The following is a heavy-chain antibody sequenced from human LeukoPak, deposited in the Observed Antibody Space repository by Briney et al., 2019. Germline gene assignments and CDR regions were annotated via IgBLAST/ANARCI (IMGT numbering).Heavy chain of an antibody. V-gene: IGHV3-30*02. CDR3: ARDAHSRIVATREHAFDI. CDR1: GFTFSSYG. J-gene: IGHJ3*02. D-gene: IGHD5-12*01. Sequence: GGSLRLSCAASGFTFSSYGMHWVRQAPGKGLEWVAFIRYDGSNKYYADSAKGRFTISRDNAKNSLYLQMNSLRAEDTAVYYCARDAHSRIVATREHAFDIWGQGTMVTVSS. CDR2: IRYDGSNK.